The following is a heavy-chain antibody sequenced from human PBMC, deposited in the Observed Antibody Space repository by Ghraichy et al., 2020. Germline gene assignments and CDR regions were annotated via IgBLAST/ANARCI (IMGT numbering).Heavy chain of an antibody. CDR2: ISGSGGST. CDR3: AMQIGTGTRVGDYYGMDV. Sequence: GGSLRLSCAASGFTFSSYAMSWVRQAPGKGLEWVSAISGSGGSTYYADSVKGRFTISRDNSKNTLYLQMNSLRAEDTAVYYCAMQIGTGTRVGDYYGMDVWGQGTTVTVSS. J-gene: IGHJ6*02. CDR1: GFTFSSYA. V-gene: IGHV3-23*01. D-gene: IGHD1-7*01.